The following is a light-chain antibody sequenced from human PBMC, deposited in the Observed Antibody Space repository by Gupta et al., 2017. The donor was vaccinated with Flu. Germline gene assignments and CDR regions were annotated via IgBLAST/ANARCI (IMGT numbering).Light chain of an antibody. Sequence: SPANMSVSKGERATRSCRDSQSVSSYLEWYQQKPGQAPRLIIYDASNRANGIPDRFSGSGYGKEFTPTSSRRQYEDFALYYGQQDYDWNSFGGGTTVEIK. V-gene: IGKV3-15*01. CDR1: QSVSSY. CDR2: DAS. J-gene: IGKJ4*01. CDR3: QQDYDWNS.